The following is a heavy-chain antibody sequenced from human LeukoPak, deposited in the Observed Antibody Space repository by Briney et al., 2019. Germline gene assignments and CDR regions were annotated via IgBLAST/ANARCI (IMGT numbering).Heavy chain of an antibody. Sequence: GRSLRLSCAASGFTFSSYVMHWVRQAPGKGLEWVAIISYDGSNEYYADSVKGRFTISRDNSKNTLYLQMNSLRAADTAVYYCARDQGTHSSSPLFRMDVWGKGTTVTVSS. CDR2: ISYDGSNE. CDR3: ARDQGTHSSSPLFRMDV. D-gene: IGHD6-6*01. CDR1: GFTFSSYV. V-gene: IGHV3-30*04. J-gene: IGHJ6*04.